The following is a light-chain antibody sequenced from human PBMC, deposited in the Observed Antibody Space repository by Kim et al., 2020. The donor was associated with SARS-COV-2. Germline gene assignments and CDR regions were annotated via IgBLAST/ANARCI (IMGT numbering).Light chain of an antibody. CDR1: SGSIDDNY. J-gene: IGLJ2*01. CDR3: QSYNRSNVI. CDR2: EDD. V-gene: IGLV6-57*03. Sequence: GQTVTTSCTRSSGSIDDNYVQWYQQRPGGVPTTVIYEDDQRPSGVSDRFSGSIDNSSNSASLTISGLKTEDEADYYCQSYNRSNVIFGGGTKVTVL.